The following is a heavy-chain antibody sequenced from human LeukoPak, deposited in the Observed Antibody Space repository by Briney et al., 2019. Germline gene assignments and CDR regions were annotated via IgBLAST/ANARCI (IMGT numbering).Heavy chain of an antibody. Sequence: GGSLRLSCEASGFTFGSFAMSWVRQAPGKGLEWLSGISASGHYIYYADSVKGRFTISRDNSKNTLYLQMNSLRAEDTAVYYCAKERSGSYYDYFDYWGQGTLVTVSS. J-gene: IGHJ4*02. V-gene: IGHV3-23*01. D-gene: IGHD1-26*01. CDR2: ISASGHYI. CDR1: GFTFGSFA. CDR3: AKERSGSYYDYFDY.